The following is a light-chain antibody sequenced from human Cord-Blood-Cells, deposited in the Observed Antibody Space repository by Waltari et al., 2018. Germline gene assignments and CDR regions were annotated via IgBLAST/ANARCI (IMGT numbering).Light chain of an antibody. CDR2: DVS. J-gene: IGLJ3*02. CDR3: SSYTSSSTFWV. V-gene: IGLV2-14*01. Sequence: QSALTQPASVSGSPGQSIPIPCTGTSSDVGGYNYGSWYQQHPGKAPQLMIYDVSKRPSGVSNRFSGSKSGTTASLAISGLQAEDEADYYCSSYTSSSTFWVFGGGTKLTVL. CDR1: SSDVGGYNY.